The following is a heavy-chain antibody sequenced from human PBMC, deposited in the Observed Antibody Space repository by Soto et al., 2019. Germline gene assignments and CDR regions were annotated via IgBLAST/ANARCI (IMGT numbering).Heavy chain of an antibody. CDR2: MYYSGSS. Sequence: QLQLQESGPGLVKPSETLSLTCSVSGGSISSRTFWWAWIRQPPGKGLEWIGDMYYSGSSNSSPSLKSRVTLSVDTSKHQLSLKLNSVTAADTAVYYCARHPRDDYNYGGSGIFDYWGQGTLVTVSS. V-gene: IGHV4-39*01. CDR1: GGSISSRTFW. D-gene: IGHD4-4*01. CDR3: ARHPRDDYNYGGSGIFDY. J-gene: IGHJ4*02.